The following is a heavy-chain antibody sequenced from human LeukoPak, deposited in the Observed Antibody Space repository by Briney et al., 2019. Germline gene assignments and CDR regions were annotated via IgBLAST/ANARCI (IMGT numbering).Heavy chain of an antibody. J-gene: IGHJ6*03. CDR2: ISSSGSTI. Sequence: GGSLRLSCAASGFTFSSYEMNWVRQAPGKGLEWVSYISSSGSTIYYADSVKGRFTISRDNSKNTLYLQMNSLRAEDTAVYYCARDGENIVLMVYAIKARYMDVWGKGTTVTVSS. V-gene: IGHV3-48*03. D-gene: IGHD2-8*01. CDR1: GFTFSSYE. CDR3: ARDGENIVLMVYAIKARYMDV.